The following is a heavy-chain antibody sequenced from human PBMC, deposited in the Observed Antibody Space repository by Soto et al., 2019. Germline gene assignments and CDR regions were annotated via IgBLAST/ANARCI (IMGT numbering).Heavy chain of an antibody. CDR2: IITITGFI. Sequence: EVQLVESGGGLVKPGGSLRLSCAASGFTFSSYSMNWVRQAPGKGLEWVSIITITGFIDYADSVKGRFTISRDNATSSLYLQMNSLRAEDTSVYYCARDSREYNAYDYNWGQGTLVTVSS. V-gene: IGHV3-21*02. CDR1: GFTFSSYS. J-gene: IGHJ4*02. CDR3: ARDSREYNAYDYN. D-gene: IGHD5-12*01.